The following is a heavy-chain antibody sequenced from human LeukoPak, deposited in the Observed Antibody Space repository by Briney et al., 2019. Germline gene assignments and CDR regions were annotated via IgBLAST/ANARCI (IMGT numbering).Heavy chain of an antibody. CDR3: ARGRRLYYDSRWIPTPYYYYYYVDV. J-gene: IGHJ6*03. Sequence: SETLSLTCAVYGGSFSGYYWSWIRQPPGKGLEWIGEINRSGSTNYNPSLKSRVTISVDTSKNQFSLKLSSVTAADTAVYYCARGRRLYYDSRWIPTPYYYYYYVDVWGKGTTVTVSS. V-gene: IGHV4-34*01. D-gene: IGHD3-22*01. CDR1: GGSFSGYY. CDR2: INRSGST.